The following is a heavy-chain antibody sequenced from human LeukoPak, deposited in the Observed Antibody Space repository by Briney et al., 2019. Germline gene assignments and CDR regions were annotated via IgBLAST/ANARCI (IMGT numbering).Heavy chain of an antibody. D-gene: IGHD7-27*01. CDR1: GYTFTSYD. J-gene: IGHJ4*02. CDR3: ARGPPNWGYDY. Sequence: ASVKVSCKASGYTFTSYDFNWVRQATGQRPEWMGWMSPNSGDTGYAQKFQDRVAMTRNTSISTAYMELSSLRSDDTAVYYCARGPPNWGYDYWGPGTLVTVSS. V-gene: IGHV1-8*01. CDR2: MSPNSGDT.